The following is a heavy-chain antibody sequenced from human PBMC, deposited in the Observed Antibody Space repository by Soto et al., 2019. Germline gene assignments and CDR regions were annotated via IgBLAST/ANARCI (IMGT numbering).Heavy chain of an antibody. D-gene: IGHD6-19*01. J-gene: IGHJ4*02. V-gene: IGHV4-59*01. CDR1: GAPISGYY. Sequence: QVQLQESGPGLVKPSETLSLTCNVSGAPISGYYWSWIRQPPGKRLEWIGYIYSSGSTNYNPSLKSLVTISVDTSKTQFSLKLSSVTAADTAVYYCVRGSGWYNYWGQGTLVTVSS. CDR3: VRGSGWYNY. CDR2: IYSSGST.